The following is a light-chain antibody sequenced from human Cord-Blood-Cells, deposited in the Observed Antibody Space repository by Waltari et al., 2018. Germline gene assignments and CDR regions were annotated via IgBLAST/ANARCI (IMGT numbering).Light chain of an antibody. CDR2: GKN. CDR3: NSRDSSGNHWV. J-gene: IGLJ3*02. Sequence: SSELTQDPAVSVDLGQTVRITCQGDSLRSYYASRYQQKPGQAPVLVIYGKNNRPSGIPDRFSGSSSGNTASLTITGAQAEDEADYYCNSRDSSGNHWVFGGGTKLTVL. CDR1: SLRSYY. V-gene: IGLV3-19*01.